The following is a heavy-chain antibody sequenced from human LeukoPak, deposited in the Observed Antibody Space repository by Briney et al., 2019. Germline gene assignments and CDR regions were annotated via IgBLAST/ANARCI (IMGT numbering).Heavy chain of an antibody. J-gene: IGHJ4*02. CDR2: IKQDGSEK. Sequence: GGSLRLSCAASGLTFRRDWMSWVRQAPGKGLEWVAMIKQDGSEKHYVDSVKGRFTISSDNTKNSLNLQMNSLRAEDTAVYYCATLDTAMVTNFGYWGKGTLVTVSS. D-gene: IGHD5-18*01. V-gene: IGHV3-7*01. CDR1: GLTFRRDW. CDR3: ATLDTAMVTNFGY.